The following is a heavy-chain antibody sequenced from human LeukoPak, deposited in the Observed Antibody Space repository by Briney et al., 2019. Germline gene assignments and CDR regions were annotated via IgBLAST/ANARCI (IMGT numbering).Heavy chain of an antibody. CDR3: ARAGRTGTTVSYFDY. V-gene: IGHV1-2*02. J-gene: IGHJ4*02. CDR1: GYTFTGYY. CDR2: INPNSGGT. Sequence: GASVKVSCKASGYTFTGYYMHWVRQAPGQGLEWMGWINPNSGGTNYAQKFQGRVTMTRDTSISTAYMELSRLRSDDTAVNYCARAGRTGTTVSYFDYWGQGTLVTVSS. D-gene: IGHD1-7*01.